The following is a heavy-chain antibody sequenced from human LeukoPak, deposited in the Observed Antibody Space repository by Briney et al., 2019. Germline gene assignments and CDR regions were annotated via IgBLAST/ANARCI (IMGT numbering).Heavy chain of an antibody. J-gene: IGHJ4*02. CDR3: ARDAYDSSGSNFDY. Sequence: QAGGSLRLSCAASGFTFSSYSMNWVRQAPGKGLEWVSYISSSSSTIYYADSVKGRFTISRDNAKNSLYLQMNSLRAEDTAVYYCARDAYDSSGSNFDYWGQGTLVTVSS. CDR2: ISSSSSTI. V-gene: IGHV3-48*04. D-gene: IGHD3-22*01. CDR1: GFTFSSYS.